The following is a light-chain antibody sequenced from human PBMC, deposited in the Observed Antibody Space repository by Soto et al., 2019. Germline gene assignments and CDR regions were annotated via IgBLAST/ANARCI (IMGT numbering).Light chain of an antibody. V-gene: IGLV2-8*01. Sequence: QSALTQPPSASGSPGQSVTISCTGTSSDVGGYNYVSWYQQHPGKAPKLMIYEVNNRPSGVPDRFSGSKSGNTASLTVSGLQAEDEADYYCSSYADSNNLLFGGGTKVTVL. CDR3: SSYADSNNLL. CDR2: EVN. CDR1: SSDVGGYNY. J-gene: IGLJ2*01.